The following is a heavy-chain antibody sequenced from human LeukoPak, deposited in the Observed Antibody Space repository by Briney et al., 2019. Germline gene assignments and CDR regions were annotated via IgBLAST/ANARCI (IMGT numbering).Heavy chain of an antibody. D-gene: IGHD3-9*01. Sequence: SETLSLTCTVSGVSIRSGDYYWGWVRQSPGKGLEWIGSMSSGGSTFYNPSLRSRVTIPVGTSNDQFSLKLSSVTAADTAVYYCASQNYDILTGSSDAFDIWGQGTMVTVSS. J-gene: IGHJ3*02. CDR1: GVSIRSGDYY. CDR2: MSSGGST. CDR3: ASQNYDILTGSSDAFDI. V-gene: IGHV4-39*07.